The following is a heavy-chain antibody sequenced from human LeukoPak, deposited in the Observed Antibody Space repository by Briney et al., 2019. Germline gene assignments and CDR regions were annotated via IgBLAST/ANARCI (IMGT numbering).Heavy chain of an antibody. CDR1: GDSFTTYW. J-gene: IGHJ4*02. V-gene: IGHV5-51*01. CDR3: VRHRNWNYDY. D-gene: IGHD1-1*01. CDR2: IYLGDSDT. Sequence: GESLKISCQGSGDSFTTYWIGWVRQLPGRGLEWMGIIYLGDSDTRYSPSFQGQVTISADKSINTAYLQWSSLKASDTAMYYCVRHRNWNYDYWGQGTLVTVSS.